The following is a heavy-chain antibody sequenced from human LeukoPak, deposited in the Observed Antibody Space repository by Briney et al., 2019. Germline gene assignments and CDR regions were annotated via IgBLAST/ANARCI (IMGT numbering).Heavy chain of an antibody. D-gene: IGHD1-26*01. CDR3: ARIPFGARPAYYYYYMDV. CDR1: GGSFSGYY. Sequence: KSSETLSLTCAAYGGSFSGYYWSWIRQPPGKGLEWIGEINHSGSTNYNPSLKSRVTISVDTSKNQFSLKLSCVTAADTAVYYCARIPFGARPAYYYYYMDVWGKGTTVTVSS. J-gene: IGHJ6*03. CDR2: INHSGST. V-gene: IGHV4-34*01.